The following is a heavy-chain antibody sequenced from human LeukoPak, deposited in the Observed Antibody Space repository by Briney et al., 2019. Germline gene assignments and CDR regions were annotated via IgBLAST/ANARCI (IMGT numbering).Heavy chain of an antibody. CDR3: ARVSSYYDSSGGWSYFDY. D-gene: IGHD3-22*01. V-gene: IGHV4-4*07. CDR2: IYTSGST. Sequence: SETLSLTCTVSGGSISSYYWSWIRQPAGKGLEWIGRIYTSGSTNYNPSLKSRVTMSVDTSKNQFSLKLSSVTAADTAVYYCARVSSYYDSSGGWSYFDYWGQGTLVTVSS. CDR1: GGSISSYY. J-gene: IGHJ4*02.